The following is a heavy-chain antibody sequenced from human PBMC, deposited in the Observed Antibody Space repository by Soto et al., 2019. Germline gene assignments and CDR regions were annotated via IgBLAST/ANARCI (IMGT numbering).Heavy chain of an antibody. CDR3: AHRRGSHSGYDFWVYFDS. V-gene: IGHV2-5*02. D-gene: IGHD5-12*01. CDR1: GFSLSTSGVA. J-gene: IGHJ4*02. CDR2: IYWDDDK. Sequence: QITLKESGPTLVKPTQTLTLTCTFCGFSLSTSGVAVGWIRQPPGKALEWLALIYWDDDKRYSPSLKSRLTITKDTSKNQVVLTMTNMDPVDTATYYCAHRRGSHSGYDFWVYFDSWGQGTLVTVSS.